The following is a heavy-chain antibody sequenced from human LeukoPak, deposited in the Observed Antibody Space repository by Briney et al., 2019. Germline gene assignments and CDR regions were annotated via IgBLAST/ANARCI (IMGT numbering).Heavy chain of an antibody. CDR1: GFTFSSYS. D-gene: IGHD2-15*01. V-gene: IGHV3-23*01. J-gene: IGHJ4*02. CDR3: AKSGLNRFDY. CDR2: ISGSGGST. Sequence: GGSLRLSCAASGFTFSSYSMNWVRQAPGKGLEWVSTISGSGGSTNHADSVKGRFTISRDDSKNKLYLQMNSLRAEDTAVYYCAKSGLNRFDYWGQGTLVNVSS.